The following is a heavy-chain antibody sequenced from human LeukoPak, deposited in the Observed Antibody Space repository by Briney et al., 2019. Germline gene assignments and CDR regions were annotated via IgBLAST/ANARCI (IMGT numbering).Heavy chain of an antibody. CDR1: GFIFSSYA. J-gene: IGHJ4*02. CDR3: AKDPLDVIVGATKS. CDR2: IIDSGIST. Sequence: PGGSLRLSCAASGFIFSSYAMSWVRQAPGEGLEWVSGIIDSGISTYYADSVKGRFTISRDNSKYTLYLQMNTLRAEDTAVYYCAKDPLDVIVGATKSWGQGTLVTVSS. V-gene: IGHV3-23*01. D-gene: IGHD1-26*01.